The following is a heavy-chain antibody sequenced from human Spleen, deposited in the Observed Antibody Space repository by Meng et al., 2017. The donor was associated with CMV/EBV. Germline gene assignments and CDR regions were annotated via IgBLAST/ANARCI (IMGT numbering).Heavy chain of an antibody. J-gene: IGHJ5*01. D-gene: IGHD3-3*01. CDR2: IYHSGST. CDR3: AGNSDFWYGGGIDS. V-gene: IGHV4-31*02. Sequence: SGDSISKGNCFSAWIRRRPGRGLEWIGYIYHSGSTNYKPSLKHRLSMSVDTSKNQIYLKLTSVTAADTAVYYCAGNSDFWYGGGIDSWGRGTLVTVSS. CDR1: GDSISKGNCF.